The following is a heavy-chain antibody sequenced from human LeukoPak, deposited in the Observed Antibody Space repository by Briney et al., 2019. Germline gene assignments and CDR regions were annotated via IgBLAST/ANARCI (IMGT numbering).Heavy chain of an antibody. J-gene: IGHJ6*03. CDR2: TTSSSSYI. Sequence: GGSLRLSCAASGFTFSSYNMNWVRQAPGKGLEWVSSTTSSSSYIYYADSVKGRFTISRDNAKNSLYLQMNSLTAEDTAVYYXXXXXXXXXYSADVYYYYMDVWGKGTTVTVSS. CDR1: GFTFSSYN. D-gene: IGHD2-21*01. V-gene: IGHV3-21*06. CDR3: XXXXXXXXYSADVYYYYMDV.